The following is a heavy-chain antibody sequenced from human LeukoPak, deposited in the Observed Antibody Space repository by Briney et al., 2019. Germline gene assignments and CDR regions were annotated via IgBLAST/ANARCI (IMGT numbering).Heavy chain of an antibody. CDR2: IYYSGGT. D-gene: IGHD3-3*01. J-gene: IGHJ5*02. V-gene: IGHV4-39*07. CDR1: GGSISSSSYY. CDR3: ARDSRSDTMNWFDP. Sequence: PSETLSLTCTVSGGSISSSSYYWGWIRQPPGKGVEWIVNIYYSGGTYYNPSLKSRFTISVDTSKNQFSLKLSSVTAADTAVYYCARDSRSDTMNWFDPWGQGTLVTVSS.